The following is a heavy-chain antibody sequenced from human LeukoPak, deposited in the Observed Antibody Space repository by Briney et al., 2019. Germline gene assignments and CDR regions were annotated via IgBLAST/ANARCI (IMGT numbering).Heavy chain of an antibody. Sequence: GGSLRLSCAASGFTFRSYWMSWVRQAPGKGLEWVANINAEGSAKFYVDSVKGRFTISRDNAKNSVYLQMNSLRAEDTAVYYCAREYSSSWLPDYWGQGTLVTVSS. CDR1: GFTFRSYW. V-gene: IGHV3-7*01. J-gene: IGHJ4*02. D-gene: IGHD6-13*01. CDR3: AREYSSSWLPDY. CDR2: INAEGSAK.